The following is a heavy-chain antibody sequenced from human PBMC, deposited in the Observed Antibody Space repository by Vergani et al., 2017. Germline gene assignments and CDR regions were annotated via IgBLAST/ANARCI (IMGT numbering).Heavy chain of an antibody. CDR1: GASVNSYY. CDR2: VSFRAYT. Sequence: QVKLQESGPGLVKPSETLSLTCTVSGASVNSYYWSWIRQPPGKGLEWIGYVSFRAYTLYDPSVKGRMTISLNTSSNQFSLYLTSVTAADTAAYYCARSRIYYGAGRPDYWGQGTLVTVSS. J-gene: IGHJ4*02. CDR3: ARSRIYYGAGRPDY. D-gene: IGHD3-10*01. V-gene: IGHV4-59*02.